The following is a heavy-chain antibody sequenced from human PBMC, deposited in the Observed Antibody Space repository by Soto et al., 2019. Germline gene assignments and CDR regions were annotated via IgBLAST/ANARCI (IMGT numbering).Heavy chain of an antibody. J-gene: IGHJ4*02. D-gene: IGHD3-22*01. Sequence: EVQLVESGGGLVKPGGSLRLSCAASGFTFSSYSMNWVRQAPGKGLEWVSSISSSSSYIYYADSVKGRFTISRDNAENSLYLHMNSLRTEDTAVYYCARSYDSSAYFDYWGQGTLVTVSS. CDR3: ARSYDSSAYFDY. CDR2: ISSSSSYI. V-gene: IGHV3-21*01. CDR1: GFTFSSYS.